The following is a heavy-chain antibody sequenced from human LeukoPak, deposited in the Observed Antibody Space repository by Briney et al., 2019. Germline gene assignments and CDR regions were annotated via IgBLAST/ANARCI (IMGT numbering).Heavy chain of an antibody. V-gene: IGHV3-23*01. D-gene: IGHD1-1*01. Sequence: GGSLRLSCAASGFTFSSYAMSWVRQAPGKGLEWVSSITYSGGNTYYADSVKGRFTFSRDNSKNTLYLQMNSLRAEDTAVYYCARDRVNWNDVGGLFDYWGQGTLVTVSS. CDR1: GFTFSSYA. CDR3: ARDRVNWNDVGGLFDY. CDR2: ITYSGGNT. J-gene: IGHJ4*02.